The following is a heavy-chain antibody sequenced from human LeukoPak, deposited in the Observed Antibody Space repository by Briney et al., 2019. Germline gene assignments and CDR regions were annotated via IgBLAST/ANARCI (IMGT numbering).Heavy chain of an antibody. V-gene: IGHV4-4*09. J-gene: IGHJ4*02. Sequence: SETLSLNCTVSGGSISSYYWSWIRQPPGKGLEWIGYIYTSGSTNYNPSLKSRVTISVDTSKNQFSLKLSSVTAADTAVYYCARVRPHYYDSSGYGGVYFDYWGQGTLVTVSS. CDR1: GGSISSYY. CDR3: ARVRPHYYDSSGYGGVYFDY. D-gene: IGHD3-22*01. CDR2: IYTSGST.